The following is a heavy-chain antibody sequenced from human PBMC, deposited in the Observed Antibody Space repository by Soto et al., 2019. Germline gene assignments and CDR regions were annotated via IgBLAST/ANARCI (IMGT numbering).Heavy chain of an antibody. D-gene: IGHD4-17*01. V-gene: IGHV3-23*01. CDR3: AKVVTTSFYYFDY. Sequence: EVQLLESGGGLTQPGGSLRLSCAASGFSFSSYAMTWVRQAPGKGLEWVSAISGGSSSTYYADSVKGRFTISRDNSKNTLYLQMNNLRAEDTAICCCAKVVTTSFYYFDYWGQGTLVTVSS. CDR2: ISGGSSST. CDR1: GFSFSSYA. J-gene: IGHJ4*02.